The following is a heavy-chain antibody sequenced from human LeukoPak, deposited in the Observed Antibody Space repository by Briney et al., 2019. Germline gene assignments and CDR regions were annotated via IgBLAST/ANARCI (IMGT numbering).Heavy chain of an antibody. J-gene: IGHJ5*02. Sequence: ASVKVSCKASGGTFSSYAISWVRQAPGQGLEWMGGIIPIFGTANYAQKFQGRVTIYTDESTSTAYMELSSLRSEDTAVYYREGEPHTAMYSWVEPSGPGALVTASS. D-gene: IGHD5-18*01. CDR3: EGEPHTAMYSWVEP. V-gene: IGHV1-69*05. CDR1: GGTFSSYA. CDR2: IIPIFGTA.